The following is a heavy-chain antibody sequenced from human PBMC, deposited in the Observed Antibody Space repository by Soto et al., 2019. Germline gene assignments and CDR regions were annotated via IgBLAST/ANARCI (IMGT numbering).Heavy chain of an antibody. D-gene: IGHD5-12*01. CDR3: ARLRGYIES. V-gene: IGHV4-38-2*01. Sequence: SSETLSLTCPVSGYCITSGYYWGWIRQPPGKGLEWIGSIYHSGSTXDNPSLKSRVTISVDTSKNQFSLKMSSVAATDTAVYYCARLRGYIESWGQGTLVTVSS. J-gene: IGHJ4*02. CDR2: IYHSGST. CDR1: GYCITSGYY.